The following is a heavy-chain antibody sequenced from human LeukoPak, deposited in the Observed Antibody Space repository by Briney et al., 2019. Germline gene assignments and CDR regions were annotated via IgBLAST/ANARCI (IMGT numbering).Heavy chain of an antibody. V-gene: IGHV3-15*01. J-gene: IGHJ4*02. CDR1: GFTFGNAW. D-gene: IGHD3-10*01. CDR2: IKRKTVYGTT. CDR3: TADPWFGDRSDY. Sequence: GGSLRLSCAASGFTFGNAWMNWVRQAPGKGLEWLGRIKRKTVYGTTDYAAPVKGRFTISRDDSESTLYLQMDGLKAEDTAVYYCTADPWFGDRSDYWGQGTLVTVSS.